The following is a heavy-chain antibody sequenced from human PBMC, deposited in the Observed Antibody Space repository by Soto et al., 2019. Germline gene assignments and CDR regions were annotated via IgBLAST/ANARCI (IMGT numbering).Heavy chain of an antibody. CDR2: ISYDGSNK. Sequence: PGGYLSLSGAASGFTFSSYFMHLVRQAPGKGLEWVAVISYDGSNKYYADSLKGRFTISRDNSKNTLYLQMNSLRAEDTAVYYCAKDLSSSWSARYYYGMDVWGQGTTVTVSS. CDR3: AKDLSSSWSARYYYGMDV. D-gene: IGHD6-13*01. V-gene: IGHV3-30*18. CDR1: GFTFSSYF. J-gene: IGHJ6*02.